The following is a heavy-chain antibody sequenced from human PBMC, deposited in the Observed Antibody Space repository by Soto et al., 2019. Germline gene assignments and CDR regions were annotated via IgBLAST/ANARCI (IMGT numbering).Heavy chain of an antibody. V-gene: IGHV4-59*01. CDR2: IYYSGST. CDR1: GGSISSYY. J-gene: IGHJ4*02. D-gene: IGHD1-26*01. CDR3: ARARIVGATFDY. Sequence: SETLSLTCTVSGGSISSYYWSWIWQPPGKGLEWIGYIYYSGSTNYNPSLKSRVTISVDTSKNQFSLKLSSVTAADTAVYYCARARIVGATFDYWGQGTLVTVSS.